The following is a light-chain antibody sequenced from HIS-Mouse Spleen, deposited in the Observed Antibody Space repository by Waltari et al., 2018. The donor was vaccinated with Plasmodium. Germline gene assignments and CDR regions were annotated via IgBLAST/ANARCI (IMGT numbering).Light chain of an antibody. Sequence: SYELTHPPSVSVSPGQTASIPCSGDNLGDIYDCWYQQKPGQSPVLVIYQDSKRPSGSPEGFSGCDAGNTATLTVSGTQAVDEADDYGQAWDSSTAVFGGGTELTVL. V-gene: IGLV3-1*01. CDR1: NLGDIY. CDR2: QDS. CDR3: QAWDSSTAV. J-gene: IGLJ3*02.